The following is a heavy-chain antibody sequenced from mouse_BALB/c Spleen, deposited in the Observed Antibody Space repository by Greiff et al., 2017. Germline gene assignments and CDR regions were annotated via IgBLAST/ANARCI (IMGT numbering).Heavy chain of an antibody. CDR3: APHYYGYHWYFDV. D-gene: IGHD1-2*01. Sequence: VQLKQSGAELVKPGASVKLSCTASGFNIKDTYMHWVKQRPEQGLEWIGRIDPANGNTKYDLKFQGKATITADTSSNTAYLQLSSLTSEDTAVYYCAPHYYGYHWYFDVWGAGTTVTVSS. V-gene: IGHV14-3*02. CDR2: IDPANGNT. CDR1: GFNIKDTY. J-gene: IGHJ1*01.